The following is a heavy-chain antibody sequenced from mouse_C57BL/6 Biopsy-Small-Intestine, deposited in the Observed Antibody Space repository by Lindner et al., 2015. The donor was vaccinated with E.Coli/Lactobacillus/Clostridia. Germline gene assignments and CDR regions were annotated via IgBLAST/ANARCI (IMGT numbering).Heavy chain of an antibody. Sequence: VQLQESGGGLVQPKGSLKLSCAASGFSFNTYAMNWVRQAPGKGLEWVARIRSKSNNYATYYADSVKDRFTISRDDSESMLYLQMNNLKTEDTAMYYCVRQDGNGAMDYWGQGTSVTVSS. D-gene: IGHD2-1*01. CDR2: IRSKSNNYAT. V-gene: IGHV10-1*01. CDR1: GFSFNTYA. J-gene: IGHJ4*01. CDR3: VRQDGNGAMDY.